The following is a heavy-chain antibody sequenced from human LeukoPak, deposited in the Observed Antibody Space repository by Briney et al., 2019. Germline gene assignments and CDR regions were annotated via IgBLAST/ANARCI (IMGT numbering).Heavy chain of an antibody. D-gene: IGHD3-3*01. V-gene: IGHV4-34*01. CDR3: ARALPPGFTIFGVVIPDGFDP. J-gene: IGHJ5*02. Sequence: SETLSLTCAVYGGSFSGYYWSWIRQPPGKGLEWIGEINHSGSTNYNPSLKSRVTISVDTSKNQFSLKLSSVTAADTAVYYCARALPPGFTIFGVVIPDGFDPWGQGTLVTVSP. CDR2: INHSGST. CDR1: GGSFSGYY.